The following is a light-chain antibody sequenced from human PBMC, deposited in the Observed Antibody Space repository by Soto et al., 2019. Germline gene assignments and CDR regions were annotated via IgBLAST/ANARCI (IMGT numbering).Light chain of an antibody. CDR2: DAS. CDR3: QHFRT. CDR1: QSSSSD. V-gene: IGKV1-13*02. J-gene: IGKJ1*01. Sequence: IQMTQSPSALSASVGGRVTITCRASQSSSSDLNWYQQKPGKAPKFLIYDASTWQSGGPSRFSVSWGGTECSLTISSLQHEGAGSYYCQHFRTFGQGTKVDI.